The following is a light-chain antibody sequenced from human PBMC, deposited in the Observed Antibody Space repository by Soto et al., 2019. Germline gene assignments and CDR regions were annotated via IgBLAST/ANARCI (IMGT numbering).Light chain of an antibody. CDR3: QQYNSWPPLFT. V-gene: IGKV3D-15*01. CDR2: GAS. J-gene: IGKJ3*01. CDR1: QSIATN. Sequence: EIVMTQSPAILSLSPGETATLSCRASQSIATNLAWYQQRSGQAPRLLIYGASTRATDVPARFSVSVSGTEFILSITRLQSEDFAVYYCQQYNSWPPLFTFGPGTTLDL.